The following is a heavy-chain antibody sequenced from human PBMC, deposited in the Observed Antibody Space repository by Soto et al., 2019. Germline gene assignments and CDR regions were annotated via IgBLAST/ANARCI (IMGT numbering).Heavy chain of an antibody. J-gene: IGHJ5*02. Sequence: QLQLQASGPGLVKPSETLSLTCTVSGGSISRRGYYWGWIRQPPGKGTEWIGTIYCSGSTYYNPSLKSRVTISVDTSKTQFSLKLSSVTAADTAVYYCATRNGFDPWGQGTLVTVSS. CDR1: GGSISRRGYY. CDR3: ATRNGFDP. V-gene: IGHV4-39*01. CDR2: IYCSGST.